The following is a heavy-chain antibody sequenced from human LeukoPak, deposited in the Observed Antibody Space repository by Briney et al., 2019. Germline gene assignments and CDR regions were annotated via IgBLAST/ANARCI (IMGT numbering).Heavy chain of an antibody. CDR3: ARESLVYCSSTNCQFDY. Sequence: GGSLRLSCAASGFTFSNYGMNWVRQAPGKGLEWVSFISTSSTYMYYADSMKGRFTISRDNAKNSLYLQVNSLRPEDTAVYYCARESLVYCSSTNCQFDYWGQGTLVTVSS. D-gene: IGHD2-2*01. CDR2: ISTSSTYM. V-gene: IGHV3-21*01. J-gene: IGHJ4*02. CDR1: GFTFSNYG.